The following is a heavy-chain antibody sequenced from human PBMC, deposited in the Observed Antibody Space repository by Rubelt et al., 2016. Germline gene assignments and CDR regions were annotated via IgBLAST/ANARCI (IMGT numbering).Heavy chain of an antibody. CDR3: AVYGCKGIGI. Sequence: QVQLVQSGAEVKKPGASVKVSCKASGYTFTSYGISWVRQAPGQGLEWMGWISAKNGTTNYAQKSQGKGTRTPRHATGTGYMERGSLRADDTAVYYCAVYGCKGIGIWGQGTMVTVSS. V-gene: IGHV1-18*01. CDR2: ISAKNGTT. J-gene: IGHJ3*02. CDR1: GYTFTSYG. D-gene: IGHD4-23*01.